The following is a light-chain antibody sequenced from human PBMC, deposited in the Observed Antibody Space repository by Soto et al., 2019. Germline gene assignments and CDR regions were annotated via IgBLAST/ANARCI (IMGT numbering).Light chain of an antibody. CDR1: QNIASY. CDR3: QHYNYWPYT. CDR2: DAS. Sequence: ESVLTQSPATLSLSPGERATLSCRAGQNIASYLSWYQQKPVQAPRLLIYDASNRATGIPARFSGSGFGTDFTLTISSLQSEDFAVYYCQHYNYWPYTFGQGTKVDIK. V-gene: IGKV3-11*01. J-gene: IGKJ2*01.